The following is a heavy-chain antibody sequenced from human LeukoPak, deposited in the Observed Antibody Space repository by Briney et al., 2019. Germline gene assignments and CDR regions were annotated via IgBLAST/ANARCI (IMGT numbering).Heavy chain of an antibody. D-gene: IGHD3-22*01. CDR2: IIPIFGTA. CDR1: GGTFSSHA. J-gene: IGHJ5*02. CDR3: ASDDSSGYLWWFDP. Sequence: TSVKVSCKASGGTFSSHAISWVRQAPGQGLEWMGRIIPIFGTANYAQKFQGRVTITTDESTSTAYMELSSLRSEDTAVYYCASDDSSGYLWWFDPWGQGTLVTVSS. V-gene: IGHV1-69*05.